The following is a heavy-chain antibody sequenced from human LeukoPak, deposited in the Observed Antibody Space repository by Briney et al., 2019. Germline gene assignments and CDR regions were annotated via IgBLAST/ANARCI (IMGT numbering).Heavy chain of an antibody. CDR1: GGSISSGGYY. V-gene: IGHV4-30-2*01. Sequence: SETLSLTCTVSGGSISSGGYYWSWIRQPPGKGLEWIGYIYHSGSTYYNPSLKSRVTISVDTSKNQFSLKLSSVTAADTAVYYCAREDYYDSSGYSYFDYWGQGTLVTVSS. CDR3: AREDYYDSSGYSYFDY. J-gene: IGHJ4*02. CDR2: IYHSGST. D-gene: IGHD3-22*01.